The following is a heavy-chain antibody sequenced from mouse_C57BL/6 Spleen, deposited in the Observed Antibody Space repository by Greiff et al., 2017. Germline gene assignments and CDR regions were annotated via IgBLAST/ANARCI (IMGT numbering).Heavy chain of an antibody. V-gene: IGHV1-15*01. Sequence: QVQLQQSGAELVRPGASVTLSCKASGYTFTDYEMHWVQQTPVNGLEWIGAIDPETGGPAYNQKFKGKAIRTADKSHSTAYMELRRRTSEDTAVYYCTRGGSSYAYWGQGTLVTVSA. CDR2: IDPETGGP. D-gene: IGHD1-1*01. CDR1: GYTFTDYE. CDR3: TRGGSSYAY. J-gene: IGHJ3*01.